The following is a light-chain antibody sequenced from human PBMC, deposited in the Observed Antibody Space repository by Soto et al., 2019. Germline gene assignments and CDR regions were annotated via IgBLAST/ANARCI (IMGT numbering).Light chain of an antibody. CDR2: GAS. J-gene: IGKJ3*01. CDR1: QSVSNN. V-gene: IGKV3-15*01. CDR3: QQYNNSPLT. Sequence: EIVMTQSPATLSVSPGERVTLSCRASQSVSNNLAWHQQKPGQAPRLLIDGASTRATGIPARLGGGGSGTEFNNTVSSQLSEDFAVYYCQQYNNSPLTFGPGTKVDIK.